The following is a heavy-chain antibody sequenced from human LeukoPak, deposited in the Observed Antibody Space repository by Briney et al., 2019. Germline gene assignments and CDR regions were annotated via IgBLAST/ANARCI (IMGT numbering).Heavy chain of an antibody. J-gene: IGHJ5*02. V-gene: IGHV5-51*01. D-gene: IGHD3-10*01. Sequence: GESLKISCKSSGYSFTNYWIGWVRQMPGKGLEWMGIIYPGDSDTRYSPSFQGQVTISADKSISTAYLQWSSLKASDTAMYYCARTYYGSGSSNWFDPWGQGTLVTVSS. CDR3: ARTYYGSGSSNWFDP. CDR1: GYSFTNYW. CDR2: IYPGDSDT.